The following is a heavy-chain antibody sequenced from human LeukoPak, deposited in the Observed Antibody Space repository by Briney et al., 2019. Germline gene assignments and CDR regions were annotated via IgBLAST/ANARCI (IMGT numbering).Heavy chain of an antibody. J-gene: IGHJ6*02. CDR1: GFTFRSYW. V-gene: IGHV3-7*01. Sequence: GGSLRLSCAASGFTFRSYWMSWVRQAPGKGLEWAANIQSDGSEKNYVDSVQGRFTISRDNAKTSLYLQINSLRADDTAVYYCARDSAVATYYGVVVWGQGITVTVSS. CDR2: IQSDGSEK. CDR3: ARDSAVATYYGVVV. D-gene: IGHD6-19*01.